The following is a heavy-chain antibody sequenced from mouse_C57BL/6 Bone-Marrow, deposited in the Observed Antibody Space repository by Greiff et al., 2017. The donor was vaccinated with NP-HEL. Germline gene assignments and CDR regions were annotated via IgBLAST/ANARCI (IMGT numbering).Heavy chain of an antibody. V-gene: IGHV1-72*01. J-gene: IGHJ2*01. CDR3: ASYCSGSSSFDY. D-gene: IGHD1-1*01. CDR1: GHTFTSYL. CDR2: IDPKSGGT. Sequence: QVQLQQSGAELVKPGASVKLSCKASGHTFTSYLMHWVKQRPGRGLEWIGRIDPKSGGTKYNEKFKSKATLTVDKSSSTAYMQLNSLTSEESAVYDGASYCSGSSSFDYWGQGTTLTVSS.